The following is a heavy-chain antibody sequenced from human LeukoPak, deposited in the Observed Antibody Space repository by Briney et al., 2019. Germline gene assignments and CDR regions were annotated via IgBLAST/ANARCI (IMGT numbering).Heavy chain of an antibody. Sequence: GASVKVSCKAPGYSFTSFYVHWVRQAPGQGPEWMGWINPNNGGTKYARQFQGRITLTRDTSITTAYMDLTRLTSDDTAVYYCARVEARSSDDSGYPFWGQGTLVSVSS. D-gene: IGHD5-12*01. CDR3: ARVEARSSDDSGYPF. CDR1: GYSFTSFY. J-gene: IGHJ4*02. CDR2: INPNNGGT. V-gene: IGHV1-2*02.